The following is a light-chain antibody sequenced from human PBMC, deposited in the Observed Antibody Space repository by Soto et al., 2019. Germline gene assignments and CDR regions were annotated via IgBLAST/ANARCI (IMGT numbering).Light chain of an antibody. V-gene: IGLV7-46*01. J-gene: IGLJ2*01. CDR1: TGAVTSGHY. CDR3: LLSYSGARHVV. CDR2: DTS. Sequence: QAVVTQEPSLTVSPGGTVTLTCGSSTGAVTSGHYPYWFQQKPGQAPRTLIYDTSSKHSWTPARFSGSLLGGKAALTLSGAQPEDEAEYYCLLSYSGARHVVFGGGTKVTVL.